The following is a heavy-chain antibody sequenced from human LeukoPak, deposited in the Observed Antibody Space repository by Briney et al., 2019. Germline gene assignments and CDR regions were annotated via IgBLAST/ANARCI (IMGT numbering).Heavy chain of an antibody. V-gene: IGHV3-23*01. J-gene: IGHJ5*02. CDR2: ISGSGGST. D-gene: IGHD3-16*01. CDR1: GFTFSSYA. Sequence: GGSLRLSCAASGFTFSSYAMSWVRQAPGKGLEWVSAISGSGGSTYCADSVKGRFTISRDNSKNTLYLQMNSLRAEDTAVYYCAKDYAPTPYFDPWGQGTLVTVSS. CDR3: AKDYAPTPYFDP.